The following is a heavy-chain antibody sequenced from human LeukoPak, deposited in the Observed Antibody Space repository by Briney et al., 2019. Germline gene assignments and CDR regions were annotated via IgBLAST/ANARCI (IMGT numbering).Heavy chain of an antibody. D-gene: IGHD4-17*01. V-gene: IGHV1-8*01. CDR2: MNPNSGNT. J-gene: IGHJ4*02. CDR3: ARMSPYGDYGRVDY. Sequence: ASVKVSCKASGYTFTSYGINWVRQATGQGLEWMGWMNPNSGNTGYAQKFQGRVTMTRNTSISTAYMELSSLRSEDTAVYYCARMSPYGDYGRVDYWGQGTLVTVSS. CDR1: GYTFTSYG.